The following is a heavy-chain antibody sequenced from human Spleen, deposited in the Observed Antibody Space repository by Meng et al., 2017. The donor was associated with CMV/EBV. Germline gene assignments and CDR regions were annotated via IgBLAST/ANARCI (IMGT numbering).Heavy chain of an antibody. J-gene: IGHJ4*02. CDR3: ARIERRRILKYCGSDCSTTDY. CDR1: SCNL. V-gene: IGHV4-4*02. D-gene: IGHD2-21*02. CDR2: ISHRGSI. Sequence: SCNLSTCVRHVHGTGLEWIAQISHRGSINYTPSLKSRVTISVDKFKHQFSLKLGSVTAADTAVYYCARIERRRILKYCGSDCSTTDYWGQGTLVTVSS.